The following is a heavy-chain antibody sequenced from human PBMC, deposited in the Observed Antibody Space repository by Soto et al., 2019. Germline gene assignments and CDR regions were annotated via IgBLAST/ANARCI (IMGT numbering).Heavy chain of an antibody. V-gene: IGHV2-5*02. D-gene: IGHD2-15*01. CDR2: IYWDDDK. Sequence: QITLKESGPTLVKPTQTLTLTCTFSWFSVSNSGVGVAWIRQPPGKALEWLALIYWDDDKRYSPFLQSRVTITKDTSKNQVVLTMTNMDPVDTATYYCAHKGGRGAGMDVWGQGTTVTVSS. CDR3: AHKGGRGAGMDV. J-gene: IGHJ6*02. CDR1: WFSVSNSGVG.